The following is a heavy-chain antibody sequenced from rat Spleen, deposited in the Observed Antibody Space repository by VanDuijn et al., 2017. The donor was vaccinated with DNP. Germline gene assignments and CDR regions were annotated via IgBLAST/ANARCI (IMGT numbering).Heavy chain of an antibody. CDR2: IWAGETT. D-gene: IGHD1-1*01. CDR3: VRHIRYTGDVGALDD. CDR1: GFSLTSNG. V-gene: IGHV2-72*01. Sequence: QVQLEESGPGLMQPSETLSLTCTVSGFSLTSNGVGWVRQPLGKGMVWMGTIWAGETTHYNSAVQSRLSISRDTSKRQVFLKMNSLQPEDTGTYYCVRHIRYTGDVGALDDWGKGTSVTVSS. J-gene: IGHJ4*01.